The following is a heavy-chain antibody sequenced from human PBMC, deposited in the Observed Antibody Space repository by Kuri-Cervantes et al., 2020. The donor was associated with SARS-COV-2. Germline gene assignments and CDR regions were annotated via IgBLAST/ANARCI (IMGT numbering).Heavy chain of an antibody. CDR2: IGSSSSII. D-gene: IGHD3-10*01. J-gene: IGHJ6*02. CDR1: GFTFSDYS. Sequence: GESLKISCAASGFTFSDYSMNWVRQAPGKGLEWVSYIGSSSSIIYCADSMKGRFTISRDNAKNSLSLQMNSLRAEDTAVYYCARERYYSGHYGMDVWGQGTTVTVSS. V-gene: IGHV3-48*01. CDR3: ARERYYSGHYGMDV.